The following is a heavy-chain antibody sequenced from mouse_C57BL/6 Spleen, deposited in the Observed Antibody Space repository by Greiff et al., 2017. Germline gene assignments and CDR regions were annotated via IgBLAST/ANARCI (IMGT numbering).Heavy chain of an antibody. CDR1: GYTFTSYW. CDR2: IYPGSGST. CDR3: ARVSLITTVVDFDY. Sequence: VQLQQPGAELVKPGASVKMSCKASGYTFTSYWITWVKQRPGQGLEWIGDIYPGSGSTNYNEKFKSKATLTVDTSSSTAYMQLSSLTSEDSAVYYCARVSLITTVVDFDYWGQGTTLTVSS. V-gene: IGHV1-55*01. D-gene: IGHD1-1*01. J-gene: IGHJ2*01.